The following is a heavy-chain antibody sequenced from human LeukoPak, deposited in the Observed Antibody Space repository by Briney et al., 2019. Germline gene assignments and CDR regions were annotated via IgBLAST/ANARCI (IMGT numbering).Heavy chain of an antibody. Sequence: SVKVSCKASGGTFSSYAISWVRQAPGQGLEWMGRIIPIFGTANYAQKFQGRVTITTDESTSTAYMELSSLRSEDTAVYYCAREDPNGSPGAFDIWGQGTMVTVSS. J-gene: IGHJ3*02. CDR3: AREDPNGSPGAFDI. CDR2: IIPIFGTA. CDR1: GGTFSSYA. V-gene: IGHV1-69*05. D-gene: IGHD5-24*01.